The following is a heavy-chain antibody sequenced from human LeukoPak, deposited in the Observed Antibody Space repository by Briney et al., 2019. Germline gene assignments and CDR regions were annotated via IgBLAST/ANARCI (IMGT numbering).Heavy chain of an antibody. CDR3: ANGSSAYYFES. V-gene: IGHV3-53*01. J-gene: IGHJ4*02. CDR1: GFVVNRNY. D-gene: IGHD6-6*01. Sequence: PGGSLRLSCEVSGFVVNRNYMNWIRQAPGKGLGWVSVIYDGGSRYYADSVKGRFTISRDTSKNTVYLEMTGLRVDDTAVYYCANGSSAYYFESWGQGTLVTVSS. CDR2: IYDGGSR.